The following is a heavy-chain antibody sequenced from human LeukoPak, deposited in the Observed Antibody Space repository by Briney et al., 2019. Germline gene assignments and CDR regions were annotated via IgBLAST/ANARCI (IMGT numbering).Heavy chain of an antibody. D-gene: IGHD5-12*01. Sequence: PSETLSLTCTVSGGSISSSSYYWGWIRQPPGRGLEWIGSIYYSGSTYYNPSLKSRVTISVDTSKNQFSLKLSSVTAADTAVYYCARSGYRWGNTFDYWGQGTLVTVSS. J-gene: IGHJ4*02. CDR1: GGSISSSSYY. CDR3: ARSGYRWGNTFDY. CDR2: IYYSGST. V-gene: IGHV4-39*07.